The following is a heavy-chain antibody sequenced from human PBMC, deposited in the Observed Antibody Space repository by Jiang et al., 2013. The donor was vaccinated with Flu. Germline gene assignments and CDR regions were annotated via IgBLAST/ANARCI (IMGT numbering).Heavy chain of an antibody. J-gene: IGHJ3*02. CDR2: ISGSGGST. Sequence: GLVQPGGSLRLSCAASGFTFSSYAMSWVRQAPGKGLEWVSAISGSGGSTYYADSVKGRFTISRDNSKNTLYLQMNSLRAEDTAVYYCAKNVLDITIFEDAFDIWGQGTMVTVSS. V-gene: IGHV3-23*01. D-gene: IGHD3-3*01. CDR3: AKNVLDITIFEDAFDI. CDR1: GFTFSSYA.